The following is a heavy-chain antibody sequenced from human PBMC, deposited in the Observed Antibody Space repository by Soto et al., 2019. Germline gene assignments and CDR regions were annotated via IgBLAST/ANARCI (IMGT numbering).Heavy chain of an antibody. CDR1: GFTFSSYG. V-gene: IGHV3-33*01. D-gene: IGHD3-10*01. CDR2: IWYDGSNK. J-gene: IGHJ6*02. CDR3: ARDTTMVRGVIITNGYYYYYGMDV. Sequence: QVQLVESGGGVVQPGRSLRLSCAASGFTFSSYGMHWVRQAPGKGLEWVAVIWYDGSNKYYADSVKGRFTISRDNSKHTLYLQMNSLRAEDTAVYYCARDTTMVRGVIITNGYYYYYGMDVWGQGTMVTVSS.